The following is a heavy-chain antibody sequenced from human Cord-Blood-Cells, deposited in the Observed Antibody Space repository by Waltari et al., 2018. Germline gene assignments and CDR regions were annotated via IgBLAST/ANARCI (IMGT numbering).Heavy chain of an antibody. Sequence: QVQLVQSGAEVKKPGSSVKVSCKASGGTFSSYAISWVRQAPGQGLEWMGWINPNSGGTNYAQKFQGRVTMTRDTSISTAYMELSRLRSDDTAVYYCARVSGAVVEYFQHWGQGTLVTVSS. V-gene: IGHV1-2*02. J-gene: IGHJ1*01. D-gene: IGHD3-22*01. CDR3: ARVSGAVVEYFQH. CDR2: INPNSGGT. CDR1: GGTFSSYA.